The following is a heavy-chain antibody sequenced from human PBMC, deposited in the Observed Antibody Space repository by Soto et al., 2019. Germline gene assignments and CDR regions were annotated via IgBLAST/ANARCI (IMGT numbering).Heavy chain of an antibody. J-gene: IGHJ5*02. Sequence: PSETVSLTCDVYGGSFSGYYWSWIRQPPGKGLEWIGEINHSGSTNYNPSLKSRVTISVDTSKNQFSLKLSSVTAADTAVYYCASGSGYCSGGSCYGAHNWFDPWGQGTLVTVSS. D-gene: IGHD2-15*01. V-gene: IGHV4-34*01. CDR3: ASGSGYCSGGSCYGAHNWFDP. CDR2: INHSGST. CDR1: GGSFSGYY.